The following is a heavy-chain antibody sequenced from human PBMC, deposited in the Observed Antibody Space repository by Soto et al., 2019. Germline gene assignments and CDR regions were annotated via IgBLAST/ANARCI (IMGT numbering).Heavy chain of an antibody. CDR1: GFTFSDYG. V-gene: IGHV3-23*01. CDR3: AKAPGATVVTPLGGWFDP. D-gene: IGHD4-17*01. J-gene: IGHJ5*02. CDR2: ISGSGGST. Sequence: PGGSLRLSCTASGFTFSDYGMSWSRQAPGKGLEWVSAISGSGGSTYYADSVKGRFTISRDNSKNTLYLQMNSLRAEDTAVYYCAKAPGATVVTPLGGWFDPWGQGTLVTVSS.